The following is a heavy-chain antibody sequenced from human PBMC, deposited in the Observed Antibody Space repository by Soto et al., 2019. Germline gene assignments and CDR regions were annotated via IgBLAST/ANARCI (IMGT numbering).Heavy chain of an antibody. CDR2: IYWDDVK. CDR1: GFSLSTSGVG. V-gene: IGHV2-5*02. D-gene: IGHD4-17*01. CDR3: ARKGSGDYELAY. Sequence: QITLKESGPTLVKPTQTLTLTCTLSGFSLSTSGVGVGWIRQSPGKALEWLAVIYWDDVKHYSPSLARRLTITKDTSESEVVLTMTNMDPVDTATYYCARKGSGDYELAYWGQGILVTVSS. J-gene: IGHJ4*02.